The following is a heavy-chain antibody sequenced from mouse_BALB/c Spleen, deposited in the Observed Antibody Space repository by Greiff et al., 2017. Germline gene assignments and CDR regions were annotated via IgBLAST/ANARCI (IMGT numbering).Heavy chain of an antibody. CDR1: GFTFSDYY. CDR2: ISDGGSYT. CDR3: ARVGSTMITTGFAY. Sequence: EVKLQESGGGLVKPGGSLKLSCAASGFTFSDYYMYWVRQTPEKRLEWVATISDGGSYTYYPDSVKGRFTISRDNAKNNLYLQMSSLKSEDTAMYYCARVGSTMITTGFAYWGQGTLVTVSA. V-gene: IGHV5-4*02. J-gene: IGHJ3*01. D-gene: IGHD2-4*01.